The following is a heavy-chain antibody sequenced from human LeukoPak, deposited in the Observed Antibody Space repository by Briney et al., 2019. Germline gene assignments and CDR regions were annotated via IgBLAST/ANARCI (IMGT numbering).Heavy chain of an antibody. Sequence: ASVKVSCKASGYTFTGYYMHWVRQAPGQGLEWMGWINPNSGGTNYAQKFQGWVTMTRDTSISTAYMELSRLRSDDTAVYYCARDEGGTIAAAEYYYYYGMDVWGQGTTVTVSS. V-gene: IGHV1-2*04. D-gene: IGHD6-13*01. CDR1: GYTFTGYY. CDR3: ARDEGGTIAAAEYYYYYGMDV. CDR2: INPNSGGT. J-gene: IGHJ6*02.